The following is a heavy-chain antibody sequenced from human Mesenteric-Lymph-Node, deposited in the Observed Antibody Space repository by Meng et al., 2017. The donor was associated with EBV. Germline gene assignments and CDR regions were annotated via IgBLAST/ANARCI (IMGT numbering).Heavy chain of an antibody. Sequence: QFELQESGSGLVKPSQTLSLTCAVSGGSVSSGGHSWSWIRQPPGKGLEWIGYIYHTGSTYYNPSLKSRVTISIDTSKNQFSLKLSSVTAADTAVYFCARGFGDNNNWFGPWGQGTLVTVSS. CDR2: IYHTGST. V-gene: IGHV4-30-2*01. CDR1: GGSVSSGGHS. CDR3: ARGFGDNNNWFGP. J-gene: IGHJ5*02. D-gene: IGHD4-17*01.